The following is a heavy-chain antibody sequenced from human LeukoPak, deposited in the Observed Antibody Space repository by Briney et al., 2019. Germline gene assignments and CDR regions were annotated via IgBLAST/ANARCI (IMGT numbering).Heavy chain of an antibody. CDR2: ISSSSSYI. CDR3: ASKYCSGGSCYSPLGY. D-gene: IGHD2-15*01. CDR1: GFTFSSYS. J-gene: IGHJ4*02. Sequence: GGSLRLSCAVSGFTFSSYSMNWVRQAPGKGLEWVSSISSSSSYIYYADSVKGRFTISRDNAKNSLYLQMNSLRAEDTAVYYCASKYCSGGSCYSPLGYWGQGTLVTVSS. V-gene: IGHV3-21*01.